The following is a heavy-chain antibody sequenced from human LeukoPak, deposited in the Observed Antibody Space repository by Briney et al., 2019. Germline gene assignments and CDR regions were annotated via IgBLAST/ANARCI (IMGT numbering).Heavy chain of an antibody. D-gene: IGHD2-2*01. V-gene: IGHV3-74*01. Sequence: GGSLRLSCAASGFTFSTYWMHWVRQAPGKGLVWVSRMNSDGSSTSYADSVKGRFSISRDNAKNTLYLQMNSLRAEDTAVYYCARVGCSSTNCYGHYYYYGMDVWGQGTTVTVSS. CDR1: GFTFSTYW. CDR3: ARVGCSSTNCYGHYYYYGMDV. CDR2: MNSDGSST. J-gene: IGHJ6*02.